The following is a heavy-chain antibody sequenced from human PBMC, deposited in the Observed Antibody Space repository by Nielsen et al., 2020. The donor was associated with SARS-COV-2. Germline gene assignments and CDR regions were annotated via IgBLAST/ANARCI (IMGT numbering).Heavy chain of an antibody. CDR3: TTGGRV. Sequence: GESLKISCAASGITFRSYWMSWVRQAPGKGLEWVGRIKSKTDGGTTDYAAPVKGRFTISRDDSKNTLYLQMNSLKTEDTAVYYCTTGGRVWGQGTLVTVSS. J-gene: IGHJ4*02. V-gene: IGHV3-15*01. CDR2: IKSKTDGGTT. D-gene: IGHD3-10*01. CDR1: GITFRSYW.